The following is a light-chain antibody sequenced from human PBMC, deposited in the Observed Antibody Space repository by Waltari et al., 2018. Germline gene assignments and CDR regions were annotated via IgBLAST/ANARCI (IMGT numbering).Light chain of an antibody. Sequence: AVVTHEPSLTVSPGGTVTLTCGSSTGAVTSGHYPYWFQQKSGQVPRTLIYDTSNKLSWTPARFSGPLLGGKAALTLSGAQPEDEAEYHCLLWYSGARWVFGGGTKLSVL. CDR3: LLWYSGARWV. J-gene: IGLJ3*02. CDR2: DTS. CDR1: TGAVTSGHY. V-gene: IGLV7-46*01.